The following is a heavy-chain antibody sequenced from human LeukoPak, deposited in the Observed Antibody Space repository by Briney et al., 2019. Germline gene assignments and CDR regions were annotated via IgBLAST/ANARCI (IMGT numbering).Heavy chain of an antibody. D-gene: IGHD1-26*01. CDR1: GGTFSSYA. CDR2: IIPIFGTA. V-gene: IGHV1-69*05. J-gene: IGHJ4*02. Sequence: SEKASCKASGGTFSSYAISWVRQAPGQGLEWMGRIIPIFGTANYAQKFQGRVTITTDESTSTAYMELSSLRSEDTAVYYCAREDIMVGATPHDYWGQGTLVTVSS. CDR3: AREDIMVGATPHDY.